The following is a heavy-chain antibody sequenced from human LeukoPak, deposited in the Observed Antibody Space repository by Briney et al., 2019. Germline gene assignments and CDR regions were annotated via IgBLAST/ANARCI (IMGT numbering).Heavy chain of an antibody. V-gene: IGHV1-24*01. CDR2: FDPEDGET. CDR1: GYTLTELS. Sequence: ASVKVSCKVPGYTLTELSMHWVRQAPGKGLEWMGGFDPEDGETIYAQRFQGRVTMTEDTSTDTAYMELSSLRSEDTAVYYCATGPTYYYDSSGTQPISDDYWGQGTLVTVSS. J-gene: IGHJ4*02. D-gene: IGHD3-22*01. CDR3: ATGPTYYYDSSGTQPISDDY.